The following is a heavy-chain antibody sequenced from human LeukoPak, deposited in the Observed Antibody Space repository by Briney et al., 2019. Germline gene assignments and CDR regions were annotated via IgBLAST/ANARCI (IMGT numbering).Heavy chain of an antibody. CDR1: GFTFSSYW. V-gene: IGHV3-7*01. Sequence: GGSLRLSCAASGFTFSSYWMSWVRQAPGKGLEWVANIKQDGSEKYYVDSVKGRFTISRDNAKNSLYLQVNSLRAEDTAVYYCARDPGLRWYPGGAFDIWGQGTMATVSS. J-gene: IGHJ3*02. CDR2: IKQDGSEK. CDR3: ARDPGLRWYPGGAFDI. D-gene: IGHD4-23*01.